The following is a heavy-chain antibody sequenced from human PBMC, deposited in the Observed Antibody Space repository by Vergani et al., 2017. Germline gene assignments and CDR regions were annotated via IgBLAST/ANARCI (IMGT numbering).Heavy chain of an antibody. J-gene: IGHJ4*02. V-gene: IGHV4-39*01. D-gene: IGHD3-3*01. Sequence: QLQLQESGPGLVKPSETLSLTCTVSGGSISSSSYYWGWIPQPPGKGLEWIGSIYYSGSTYYNPSLKSRVTISVDTSKNQFSLKLTSVTAADTAVYYCARQVGLGITIFGVGIGGFDYWGQGTLVTVSS. CDR3: ARQVGLGITIFGVGIGGFDY. CDR1: GGSISSSSYY. CDR2: IYYSGST.